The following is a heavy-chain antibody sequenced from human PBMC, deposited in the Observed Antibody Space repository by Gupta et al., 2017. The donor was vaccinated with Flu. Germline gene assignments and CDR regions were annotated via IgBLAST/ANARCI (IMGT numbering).Heavy chain of an antibody. CDR3: ASRGRLLGPSGT. J-gene: IGHJ5*02. CDR1: GGSISSSSYY. V-gene: IGHV4-39*01. Sequence: QLQLQESGPGLVKPSETLSLTCTVPGGSISSSSYYWGWIRQPPGKGLEWIGSIYYSGSTYYNPSLKSRVTISVDTSKNQFSLKLSSVTAADTAVYYWASRGRLLGPSGTWGQGTLVTVSS. CDR2: IYYSGST. D-gene: IGHD2-15*01.